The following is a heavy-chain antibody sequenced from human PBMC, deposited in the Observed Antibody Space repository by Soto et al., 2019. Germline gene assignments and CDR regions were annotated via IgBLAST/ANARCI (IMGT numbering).Heavy chain of an antibody. CDR2: ISSSGSTI. J-gene: IGHJ6*02. D-gene: IGHD3-22*01. V-gene: IGHV3-48*03. Sequence: EVQLVESGGGLVQPGGSLRLSCAASGFTFSSYEMNWVRQAPGKGLEWVSYISSSGSTIYYADSVKGRFTISRDNAKNSLYLQMNSLRAEDTAVYYCARVRSFHYYDSSGYYYPFDYYYGMDVWGQGTTVTVSS. CDR3: ARVRSFHYYDSSGYYYPFDYYYGMDV. CDR1: GFTFSSYE.